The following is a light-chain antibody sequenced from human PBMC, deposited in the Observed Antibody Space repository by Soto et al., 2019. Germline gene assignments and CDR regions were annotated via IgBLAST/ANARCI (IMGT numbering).Light chain of an antibody. CDR3: QQRSNWPPWT. J-gene: IGKJ1*01. CDR1: QSIRDT. Sequence: EIVMTQSPATLSVSPGGSATLSCRASQSIRDTLAWHQQKPGQAPRLLIHGASTRATGFPARFSGSGSGTDFTLTISSLEPEDFAVYYCQQRSNWPPWTFGQGTKVDIK. CDR2: GAS. V-gene: IGKV3-15*01.